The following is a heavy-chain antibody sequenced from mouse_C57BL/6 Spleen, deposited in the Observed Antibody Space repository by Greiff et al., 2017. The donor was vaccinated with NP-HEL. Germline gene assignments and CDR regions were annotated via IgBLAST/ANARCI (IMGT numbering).Heavy chain of an antibody. J-gene: IGHJ2*01. CDR2: IDPSDSYT. CDR3: AREDRGTVEGY. D-gene: IGHD1-1*01. CDR1: GYTFTSYW. Sequence: QVQLQQPGAELVKPGASVKLSCKASGYTFTSYWMQWVKQRPGQGLEWIGEIDPSDSYTNYNQKCKGKATLTVDTSSSTAYMQLSSLTSEDSAVYYCAREDRGTVEGYWGQGTTLTVSS. V-gene: IGHV1-50*01.